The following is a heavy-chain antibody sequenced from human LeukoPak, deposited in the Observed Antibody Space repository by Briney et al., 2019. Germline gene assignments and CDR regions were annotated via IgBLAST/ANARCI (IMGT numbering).Heavy chain of an antibody. CDR1: GFTFDDYG. V-gene: IGHV3-20*04. Sequence: GGSLRLSCAASGFTFDDYGMSWVRQAPGKGLEWVSGINWNGGSTGYADSAKGRFTISRDNSKNTLYLQVNSLRAEDTALYYCAKNDYDSSGYDHFDYWGRGTLVTVSS. J-gene: IGHJ4*02. D-gene: IGHD3-22*01. CDR3: AKNDYDSSGYDHFDY. CDR2: INWNGGST.